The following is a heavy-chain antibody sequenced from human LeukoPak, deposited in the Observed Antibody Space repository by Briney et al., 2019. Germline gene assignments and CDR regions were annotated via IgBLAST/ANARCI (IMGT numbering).Heavy chain of an antibody. V-gene: IGHV3-7*03. CDR1: GFTLTSYA. CDR3: ARRYFDY. J-gene: IGHJ4*02. Sequence: PGGSLRLSCAASGFTLTSYAMTWVRQAPGKGLEWVANIRQDGSEKYYVDSVKGRFTISRDNAKNSLYLQMSSLRVEDTAIYYCARRYFDYWGQGTLVTVSS. CDR2: IRQDGSEK.